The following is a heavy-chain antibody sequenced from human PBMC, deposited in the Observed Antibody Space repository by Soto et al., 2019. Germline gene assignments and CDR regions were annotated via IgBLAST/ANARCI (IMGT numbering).Heavy chain of an antibody. CDR2: IHYSGST. V-gene: IGHV4-31*03. CDR1: GGSISNGGYY. Sequence: TLSLTCTVSGGSISNGGYYWNWVRQHPGKGLEWIGYIHYSGSTWYNPSLESRVTISVDTSKDQFSLKLRSVTAADTAVYYCARVRGSGSYAAYYFDPWGQGTLVTVSS. J-gene: IGHJ4*01. D-gene: IGHD3-10*01. CDR3: ARVRGSGSYAAYYFDP.